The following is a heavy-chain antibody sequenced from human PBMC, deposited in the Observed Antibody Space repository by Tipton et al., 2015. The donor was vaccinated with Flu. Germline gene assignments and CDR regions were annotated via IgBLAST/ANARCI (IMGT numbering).Heavy chain of an antibody. CDR2: SSWNSGAI. J-gene: IGHJ3*02. CDR1: GFTFEDYD. CDR3: AKGLIYHNTVAAFDM. Sequence: SLRLSCAASGFTFEDYDMHWVRQAPGKGLEWVSGSSWNSGAIGYADSVKGRFTISRDIAKNSLYLQMNSLKTEDTALYYCAKGLIYHNTVAAFDMWGQGTMVTVSS. V-gene: IGHV3-9*01. D-gene: IGHD3-10*01.